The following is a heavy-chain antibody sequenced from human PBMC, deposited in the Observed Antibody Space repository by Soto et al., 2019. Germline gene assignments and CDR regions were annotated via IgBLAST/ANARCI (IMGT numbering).Heavy chain of an antibody. CDR3: TTKSPYGDLYYFDS. Sequence: EVQLVESGGGLVKPGGALRLSCAASGFTFSNAWMSWVRQAPGKGLEWVGRIKSKTDGGTTDYAAPVKGRFTISRDDSKNTLYLQMNSLKTEDTAVYYCTTKSPYGDLYYFDSWGQGTLVTASS. CDR2: IKSKTDGGTT. V-gene: IGHV3-15*01. D-gene: IGHD4-17*01. J-gene: IGHJ4*02. CDR1: GFTFSNAW.